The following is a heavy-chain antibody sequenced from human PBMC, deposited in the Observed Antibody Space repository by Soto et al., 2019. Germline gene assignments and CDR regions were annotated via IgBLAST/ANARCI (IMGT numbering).Heavy chain of an antibody. D-gene: IGHD2-15*01. CDR2: ISGSGDST. CDR3: ARGGSGSAYDY. V-gene: IGHV3-23*01. CDR1: GFTFSNYA. J-gene: IGHJ4*02. Sequence: EVQLLESGGGLVQPGGSLRLSCAASGFTFSNYARNWVRQAPVKGLVWVSVISGSGDSTYHGDSVKGRFTSSRDNVKTTLYLQVNSLRAEDTAVYYCARGGSGSAYDYWGQGTLVTVAS.